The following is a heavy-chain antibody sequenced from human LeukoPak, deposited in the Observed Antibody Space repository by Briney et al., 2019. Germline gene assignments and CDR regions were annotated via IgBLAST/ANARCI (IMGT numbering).Heavy chain of an antibody. Sequence: SETLSFTCAVYGVSCNDYYCSWIRQPPGKGLEWIGEIHPYGIFYYNSSLMSRVTISIDTSKSQFSLRLTSVTAADTAFYYCARGRDRSKAGDHWGQGSLVTVSS. CDR2: IHPYGIF. CDR1: GVSCNDYY. D-gene: IGHD5-24*01. CDR3: ARGRDRSKAGDH. J-gene: IGHJ4*02. V-gene: IGHV4-34*01.